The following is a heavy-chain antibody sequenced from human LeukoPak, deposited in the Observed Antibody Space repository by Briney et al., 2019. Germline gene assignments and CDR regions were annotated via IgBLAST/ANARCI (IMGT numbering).Heavy chain of an antibody. CDR1: GFTFSRYS. D-gene: IGHD6-19*01. CDR2: ISSSSSDI. Sequence: LSCAASGFTFSRYSMSWVRQAQGKGMEWVACISSSSSDIYYAESVKGGFTISRENAKNSLYMQINRLRAEDTGVYYCARTYISGWYVDYWGQGTLVTVSS. J-gene: IGHJ4*02. V-gene: IGHV3-21*01. CDR3: ARTYISGWYVDY.